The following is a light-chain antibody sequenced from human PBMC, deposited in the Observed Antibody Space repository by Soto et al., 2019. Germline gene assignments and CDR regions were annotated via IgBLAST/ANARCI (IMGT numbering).Light chain of an antibody. CDR1: QSVSSSY. V-gene: IGKV3-15*01. Sequence: EIVLKQSPGTLSLSPGERATLSCMASQSVSSSYLAWYQQKPGQAPSLLIYGAFTRATGIPARFSGTGSGTEFTLTISSLQSEDFALYYCQQYNDWPLTFGQGTKVDIK. CDR3: QQYNDWPLT. J-gene: IGKJ1*01. CDR2: GAF.